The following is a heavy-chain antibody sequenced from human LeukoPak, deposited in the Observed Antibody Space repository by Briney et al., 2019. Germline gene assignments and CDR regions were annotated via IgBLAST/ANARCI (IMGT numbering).Heavy chain of an antibody. CDR1: GSTFTNAW. Sequence: GGSLRLSCAASGSTFTNAWMSWVRQAPGKGLEWVGRITSKTDGGTIAYAAPVKGRFTISRDDSKNTLFLQMNSLNTEDTAVYYCTSSPQGESSAKIDCWGKGTLVTVSS. CDR3: TSSPQGESSAKIDC. CDR2: ITSKTDGGTI. V-gene: IGHV3-15*01. D-gene: IGHD1-26*01. J-gene: IGHJ4*02.